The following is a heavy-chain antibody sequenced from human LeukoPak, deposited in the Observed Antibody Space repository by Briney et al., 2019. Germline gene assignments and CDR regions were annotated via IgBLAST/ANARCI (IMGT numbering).Heavy chain of an antibody. Sequence: QSGGSLRLSCAASGFTFSSYAMHWVRQAPGKGLEWVAVISYDGSNKYYADSVKGRFTISRDNSKNTLYLQMNSLRAEDTAVYYCAREGAKYGDYDIDYWGQGTLVTVSS. V-gene: IGHV3-30*04. D-gene: IGHD4-17*01. CDR3: AREGAKYGDYDIDY. J-gene: IGHJ4*02. CDR1: GFTFSSYA. CDR2: ISYDGSNK.